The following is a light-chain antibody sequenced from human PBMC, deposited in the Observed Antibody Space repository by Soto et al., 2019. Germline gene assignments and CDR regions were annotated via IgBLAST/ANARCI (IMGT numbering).Light chain of an antibody. CDR3: QQSYSTPIT. CDR2: GAS. J-gene: IGKJ3*01. CDR1: QSISSY. Sequence: DIQLTQSPSFLSASVGDRVTITCRASQSISSYLNWYQQKPGKAPKLLIFGASSLQSGVPSRFSGSGSGADFTLTISSLQPEDFETYYCQQSYSTPITFGPGTKVDIK. V-gene: IGKV1-39*01.